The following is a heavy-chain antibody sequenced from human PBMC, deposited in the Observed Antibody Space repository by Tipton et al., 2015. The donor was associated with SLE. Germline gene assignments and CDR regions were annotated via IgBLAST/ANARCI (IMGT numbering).Heavy chain of an antibody. CDR3: ARHVGVAYYYAMDV. CDR1: GGSISGYH. V-gene: IGHV4-59*08. Sequence: LRLSCTVSGGSISGYHWSWLRQPPGKGLEWIGYISYTETTKYNPSLESRVIISVDTSNNQFSLRLSSVTAADTAMYYCARHVGVAYYYAMDVWGQGTTVVISS. CDR2: ISYTETT. D-gene: IGHD2-15*01. J-gene: IGHJ6*02.